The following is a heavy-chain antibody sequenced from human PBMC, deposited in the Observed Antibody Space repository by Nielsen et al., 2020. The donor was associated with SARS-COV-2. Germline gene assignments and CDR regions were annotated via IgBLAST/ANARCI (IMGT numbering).Heavy chain of an antibody. J-gene: IGHJ5*02. D-gene: IGHD3-3*01. Sequence: SLKISCAASKFTFDHYAMHWVRQAPGKGLEWVSGISWNSGNTGYADSVKGRFTLSRDDSNSTAYLQMNSLKTEDSAVYYCTTTADQFYLWGQGTLVTVSS. CDR1: KFTFDHYA. CDR3: TTTADQFYL. V-gene: IGHV3-9*01. CDR2: ISWNSGNT.